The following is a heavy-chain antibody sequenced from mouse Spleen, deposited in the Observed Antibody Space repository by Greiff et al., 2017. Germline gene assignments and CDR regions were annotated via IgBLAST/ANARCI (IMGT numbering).Heavy chain of an antibody. CDR2: INPNNGGT. D-gene: IGHD2-3*01. Sequence: EVQLQQSGPELVKPGASVKIPCKASGYTFTDYNMDWVKQSHGKSLEWIGDINPNNGGTIYNQKFKGKATLTVDKSSSTAYMELRSLTSEDTAVYYCARNDGYYLYYAMDYWGQGTSVTVSS. CDR3: ARNDGYYLYYAMDY. V-gene: IGHV1-18*01. J-gene: IGHJ4*01. CDR1: GYTFTDYN.